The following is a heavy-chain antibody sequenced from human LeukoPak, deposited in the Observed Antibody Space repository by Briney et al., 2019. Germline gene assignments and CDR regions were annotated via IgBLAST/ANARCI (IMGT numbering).Heavy chain of an antibody. CDR2: IIPIFGTA. V-gene: IGHV1-69*01. CDR3: ARAELVRFDP. Sequence: KVSCKASGGSFSSYAISWVRQAPRQGLEWMGGIIPIFGTANYAQKFQGRVTITADESTSTAYMELSSLRSEDTAVYYCARAELVRFDPWGQGTLVTVSS. D-gene: IGHD6-13*01. J-gene: IGHJ5*02. CDR1: GGSFSSYA.